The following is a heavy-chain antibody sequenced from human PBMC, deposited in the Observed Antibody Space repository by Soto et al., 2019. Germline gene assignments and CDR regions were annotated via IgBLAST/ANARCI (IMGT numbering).Heavy chain of an antibody. Sequence: SETLSLTCGVYAGSFSDSYCGWSSQPPGEGMEWTGEINHSGSTNYNPSLNSRVTISVDTSKNQISLKLSAVTAADTAVYYCARGYTIPYTALQLLVRTNFDYWGQGTLVTVSS. CDR1: AGSFSDSY. V-gene: IGHV4-34*01. D-gene: IGHD6-19*01. CDR2: INHSGST. J-gene: IGHJ4*02. CDR3: ARGYTIPYTALQLLVRTNFDY.